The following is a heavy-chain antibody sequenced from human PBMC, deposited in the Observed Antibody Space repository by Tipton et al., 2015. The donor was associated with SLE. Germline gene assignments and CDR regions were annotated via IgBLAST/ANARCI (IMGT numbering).Heavy chain of an antibody. D-gene: IGHD3-10*01. Sequence: TLSLTCTVCGYSISSAYYWGWIRQPPGKGLEWIGSIDHSGSTYFNPSLKSRVTISIDTSNNLFYLRLMSVTAADTAAYYCARDGGITTDIDVWGKGITVTVSS. CDR2: IDHSGST. CDR1: GYSISSAYY. V-gene: IGHV4-38-2*02. J-gene: IGHJ6*03. CDR3: ARDGGITTDIDV.